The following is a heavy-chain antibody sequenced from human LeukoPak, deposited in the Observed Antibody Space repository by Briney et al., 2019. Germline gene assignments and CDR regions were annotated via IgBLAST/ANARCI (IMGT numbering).Heavy chain of an antibody. D-gene: IGHD1-1*01. CDR1: GFTFTSYT. J-gene: IGHJ4*02. CDR2: ISGGGSST. V-gene: IGHV3-23*01. CDR3: AKRVTNSGFDY. Sequence: PGGSLRLSCAASGFTFTSYTMSWVRQAPGEGLGWVSAISGGGSSTYYADSVKGRFTISRDNPKNTLYLQMNSLRAEDTAVYYCAKRVTNSGFDYWGQGTLVTVSS.